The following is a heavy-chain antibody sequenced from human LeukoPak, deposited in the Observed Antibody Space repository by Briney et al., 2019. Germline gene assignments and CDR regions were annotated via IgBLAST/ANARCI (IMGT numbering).Heavy chain of an antibody. Sequence: PSETLSLTCAVYGGSFSGYYWSWIRQPPGKGLEWIGEINHSGSTNYNPSLKSRVTISVDTSKNQFSLKLSSVTAADTAVYYCARDGLPSYYYGMDVWGQGTTVTVSS. CDR2: INHSGST. CDR1: GGSFSGYY. V-gene: IGHV4-34*01. CDR3: ARDGLPSYYYGMDV. J-gene: IGHJ6*02. D-gene: IGHD3-16*01.